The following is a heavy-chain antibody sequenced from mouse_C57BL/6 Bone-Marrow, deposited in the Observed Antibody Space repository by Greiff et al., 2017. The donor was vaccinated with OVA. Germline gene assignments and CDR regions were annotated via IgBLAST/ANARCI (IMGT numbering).Heavy chain of an antibody. CDR3: ARKWTR. J-gene: IGHJ2*01. Sequence: EVQLMESGPVLVKPGASVKMSCKASGYTFTDYYMNWVKQSHGKSLEWIGVINPYNGGTSYSQKFKGKATLTVDKSSSTAYMELNSLTSEDSAVYYCARKWTRWGQGTTLTVSS. V-gene: IGHV1-19*01. CDR2: INPYNGGT. CDR1: GYTFTDYY. D-gene: IGHD1-3*01.